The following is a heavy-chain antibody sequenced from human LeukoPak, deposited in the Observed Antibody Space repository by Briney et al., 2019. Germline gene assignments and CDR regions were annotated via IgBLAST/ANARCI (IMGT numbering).Heavy chain of an antibody. V-gene: IGHV4-39*01. CDR3: ARVRRGIFNY. D-gene: IGHD2-15*01. Sequence: SETLSLTCSASGDSISSSSYYWGWIRQPPGKGLEWIGSIYYSGSTYYNPSLNSRVTISVDTSKNQLSLRLRSVTAADTAVYYCARVRRGIFNYWGQGILVTVSS. CDR1: GDSISSSSYY. J-gene: IGHJ4*02. CDR2: IYYSGST.